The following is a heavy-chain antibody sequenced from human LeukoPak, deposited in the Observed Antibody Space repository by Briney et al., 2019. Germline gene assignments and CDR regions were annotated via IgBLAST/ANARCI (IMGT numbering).Heavy chain of an antibody. V-gene: IGHV4-30-4*07. CDR2: IYYSGST. CDR3: ARVGIVGAHFDY. D-gene: IGHD1-26*01. CDR1: GGSISSGGYS. Sequence: SETLSLTCAVSGGSISSGGYSWSWIRQPPGKGLEWIGYIYYSGSTYYNPSLKGRVTISVDTSKNQFSLKLSSVTAADTAVYYCARVGIVGAHFDYWGQGTLVTVSS. J-gene: IGHJ4*02.